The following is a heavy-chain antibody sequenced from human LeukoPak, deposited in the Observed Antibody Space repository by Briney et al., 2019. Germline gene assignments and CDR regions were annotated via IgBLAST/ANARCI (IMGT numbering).Heavy chain of an antibody. CDR3: ASMNHGGDY. D-gene: IGHD1-14*01. V-gene: IGHV3-21*01. CDR2: ISSSSSYI. J-gene: IGHJ4*02. Sequence: LEWVSSISSSSSYIYYADSVKGRFTISRDNAKNSLYLQMNSLRAEDTAVYYCASMNHGGDYWGQGTLVTVSS.